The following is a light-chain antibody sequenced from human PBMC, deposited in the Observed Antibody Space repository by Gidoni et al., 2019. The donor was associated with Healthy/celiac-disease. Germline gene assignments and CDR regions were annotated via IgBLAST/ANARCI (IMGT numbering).Light chain of an antibody. CDR3: SSYTSSSTRV. J-gene: IGLJ2*01. V-gene: IGLV2-14*01. CDR1: SSDVGGYNY. CDR2: EVS. Sequence: QSALTQPPSVSGSPGQSLTISCTGTSSDVGGYNYVSWYQQHPGKAPKLMIYEVSNRPSGVSNRFSGSKSGNTASLTISGRQAEDEADYYCSSYTSSSTRVFGGGTKLTVL.